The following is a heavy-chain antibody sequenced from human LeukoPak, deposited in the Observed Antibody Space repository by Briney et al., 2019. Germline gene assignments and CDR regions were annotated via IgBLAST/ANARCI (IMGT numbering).Heavy chain of an antibody. J-gene: IGHJ5*02. D-gene: IGHD2-15*01. CDR3: AKDHRVGQLLLLP. Sequence: GGSLRLSCAASGFTFSSYSMTWVRQAPGKGLEWVANINEDGGGTYYADSVKGRFTISRDNSKNTLYLQMNNLRAEDTAVYYCAKDHRVGQLLLLPWGQGTLVTVSS. V-gene: IGHV3-23*01. CDR1: GFTFSSYS. CDR2: INEDGGGT.